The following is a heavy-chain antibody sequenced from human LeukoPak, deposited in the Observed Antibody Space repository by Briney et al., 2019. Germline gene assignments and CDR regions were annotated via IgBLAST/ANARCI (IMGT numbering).Heavy chain of an antibody. CDR3: ARREWELLPDY. V-gene: IGHV3-30*04. J-gene: IGHJ4*02. Sequence: GGSLRLSCAASGFTFSSYAMHWVRQAPGKGLEWAAVISYDGSNKYYADSVKGRFTISRDNSKNTLYLQMNSLRAEDTAVYYCARREWELLPDYWGQGTLVTVSS. CDR2: ISYDGSNK. CDR1: GFTFSSYA. D-gene: IGHD1-26*01.